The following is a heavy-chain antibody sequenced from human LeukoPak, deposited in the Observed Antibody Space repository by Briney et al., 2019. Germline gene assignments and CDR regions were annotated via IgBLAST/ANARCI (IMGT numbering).Heavy chain of an antibody. CDR2: IRTETGSGTT. CDR1: GFTLSDAW. D-gene: IGHD6-25*01. CDR3: TTDPPIAAAQD. J-gene: IGHJ4*02. Sequence: GGSLRLSCAASGFTLSDAWMTWVRQAPGKGLEWVARIRTETGSGTTDYAAPVEGRFTISRDDSTNTLHLQMNSLKVEDTAVYYCTTDPPIAAAQDWGQGTLVTVSS. V-gene: IGHV3-15*01.